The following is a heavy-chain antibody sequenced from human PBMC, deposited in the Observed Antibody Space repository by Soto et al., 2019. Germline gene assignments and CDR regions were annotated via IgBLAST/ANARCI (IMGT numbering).Heavy chain of an antibody. V-gene: IGHV1-69*06. CDR2: IIPIFGTA. D-gene: IGHD2-2*01. CDR1: GGTFSSYA. CDR3: ARGQGRSTPLTEFEYYYYGMDV. J-gene: IGHJ6*02. Sequence: ASVKVSCKASGGTFSSYAISWVRQAPGQGLEWMGGIIPIFGTANYAQKFQGRVTITADKSTSTAHMELSSLRSEDTAVYYCARGQGRSTPLTEFEYYYYGMDVWGQGTTVTVSS.